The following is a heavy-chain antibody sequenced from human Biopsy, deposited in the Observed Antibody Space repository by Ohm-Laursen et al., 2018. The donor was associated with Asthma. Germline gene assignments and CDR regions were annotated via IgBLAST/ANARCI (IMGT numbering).Heavy chain of an antibody. J-gene: IGHJ6*02. CDR1: GGSVSTGSNY. D-gene: IGHD3-10*01. CDR3: ARGPNYHGSGRAPIGMDV. V-gene: IGHV4-61*01. Sequence: PGTLSLTCTVSGGSVSTGSNYWSWIRQPPGKGLEWLGYIYYTGSDNYNPSLKSRVTISVDTSKNQFSLRLNSVTAADTAVYYCARGPNYHGSGRAPIGMDVWGQGTTVTVSS. CDR2: IYYTGSD.